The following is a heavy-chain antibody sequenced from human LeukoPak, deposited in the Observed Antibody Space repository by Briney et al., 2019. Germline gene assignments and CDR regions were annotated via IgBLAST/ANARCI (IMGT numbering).Heavy chain of an antibody. CDR1: GGTFSSYA. V-gene: IGHV1-69*05. CDR2: IIPIFGTA. Sequence: ASVKVSCKASGGTFSSYAISWVRQAPGHGLEWMGGIIPIFGTANYAQKFQGRVTITTDESTSTAYMELSSLRSEDTAVYYCARQRSGSWGGFDYWGQGTLVTVSS. CDR3: ARQRSGSWGGFDY. J-gene: IGHJ4*02. D-gene: IGHD6-13*01.